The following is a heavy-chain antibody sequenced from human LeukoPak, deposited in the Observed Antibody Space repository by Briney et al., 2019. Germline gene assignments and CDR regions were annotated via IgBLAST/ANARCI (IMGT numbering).Heavy chain of an antibody. CDR2: INDSGGT. V-gene: IGHV4-34*01. CDR3: ARGFSH. J-gene: IGHJ4*02. CDR1: GGSFTSYY. Sequence: SETLSLTCAVYGGSFTSYYWSWLRQPPGEELEWIGEINDSGGTTYNPSLKSRVTMSLDTSKNQFSLKLTSVTAADTAVYYCARGFSHWGQGTLVTVSS.